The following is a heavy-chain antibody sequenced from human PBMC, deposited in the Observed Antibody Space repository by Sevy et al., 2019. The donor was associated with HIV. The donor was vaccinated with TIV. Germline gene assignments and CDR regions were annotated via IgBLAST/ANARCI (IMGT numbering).Heavy chain of an antibody. J-gene: IGHJ3*02. CDR2: IYSGDST. V-gene: IGHV3-53*01. CDR1: GFSVSNSY. Sequence: GGSLRLSCAASGFSVSNSYMSWVRQAPGKGLQWVSVIYSGDSTYYTDSVKGRFTISRDTSKNTLYLQMNRLRAEDTAMYYCARLSVYYDVSSGYYTTGHAFDIWGQGTMVTVSS. D-gene: IGHD3-22*01. CDR3: ARLSVYYDVSSGYYTTGHAFDI.